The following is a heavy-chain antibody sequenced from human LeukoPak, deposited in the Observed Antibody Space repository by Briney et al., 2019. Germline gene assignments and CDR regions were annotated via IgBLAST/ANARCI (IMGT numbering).Heavy chain of an antibody. CDR3: GIAARRIPPNYYYYYMDV. V-gene: IGHV1-69*05. CDR2: IIPIFRTA. Sequence: SVKVSCKASGGTFSSYAISWVRQAPGQGLEWMGGIIPIFRTANYAQKFQGRVTITTDESTSTAYMELSSLRSEDTAVYYCGIAARRIPPNYYYYYMDVWGKGTTVTVSS. D-gene: IGHD6-6*01. J-gene: IGHJ6*03. CDR1: GGTFSSYA.